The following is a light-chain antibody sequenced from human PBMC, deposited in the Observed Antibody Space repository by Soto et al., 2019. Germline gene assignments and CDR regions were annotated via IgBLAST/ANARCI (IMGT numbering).Light chain of an antibody. CDR2: GNS. J-gene: IGLJ3*02. Sequence: QSVLTQPPSVSGAPGQRVTISCTGSSSKLGAGYDVHWYHQLPGTAPKLLIYGNSNRPSGVPDRFSGSKSGTSASLAITGLQAEDEADYYCQSFDSSLSGWVFGGGTKLTVL. V-gene: IGLV1-40*01. CDR3: QSFDSSLSGWV. CDR1: SSKLGAGYD.